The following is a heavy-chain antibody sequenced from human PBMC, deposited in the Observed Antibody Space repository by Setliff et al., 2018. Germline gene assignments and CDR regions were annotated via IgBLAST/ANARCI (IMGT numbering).Heavy chain of an antibody. CDR1: GSSFTDFW. CDR3: ARQKSTGSGNNWFDP. CDR2: IYAGDSDT. V-gene: IGHV5-51*01. D-gene: IGHD3-10*01. J-gene: IGHJ5*02. Sequence: PGESLKISCKGSGSSFTDFWIGWVRQMPGKGLEWMGLIYAGDSDTRYNPSFQGRVTMSADKSINTAYLQWSSLKASDTAIYYCARQKSTGSGNNWFDPWGQGTLVTVSS.